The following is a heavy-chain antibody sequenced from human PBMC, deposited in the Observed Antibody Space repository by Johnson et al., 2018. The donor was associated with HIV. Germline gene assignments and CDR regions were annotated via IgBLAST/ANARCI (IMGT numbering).Heavy chain of an antibody. CDR3: ASDYYYDSRARLGAFEI. D-gene: IGHD3-22*01. Sequence: VQLVESGGGLIQPGGSLRLSCAASGFNVSSNYMSWVRQAPGKGLECISVIYSGGTTYYADSVKGRFTISRDNSKNTLYLQMNRLRAEDTALCYCASDYYYDSRARLGAFEIWGKGTMVTVSS. CDR1: GFNVSSNY. CDR2: IYSGGTT. V-gene: IGHV3-53*01. J-gene: IGHJ3*02.